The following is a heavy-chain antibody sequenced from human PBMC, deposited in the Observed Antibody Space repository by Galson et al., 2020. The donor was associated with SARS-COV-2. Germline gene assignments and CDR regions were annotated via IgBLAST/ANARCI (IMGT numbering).Heavy chain of an antibody. CDR2: IKHDASET. CDR1: GFTFKKYW. J-gene: IGHJ6*02. V-gene: IGHV3-7*01. CDR3: AREDPRGDV. D-gene: IGHD3-10*01. Sequence: SCIVSGFTFKKYWMSWVRQAPGKGLEWVANIKHDASETHYVDSVKGRFTISRDNTKNSLFLQMSNLRAEDTALYYCAREDPRGDVWGQGTMGAVPS.